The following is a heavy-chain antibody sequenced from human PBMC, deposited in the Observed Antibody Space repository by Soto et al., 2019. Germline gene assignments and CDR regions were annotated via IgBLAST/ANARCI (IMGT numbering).Heavy chain of an antibody. CDR3: AKDWGRYCSGGSCYLFDC. Sequence: QVQLVESGGGVVQPGRSLKLSCAASGFTFSSYVMHWVRQAPGKGLEWVAKISYDGSKTYYADSVKGRFTISRDNSKNTMYLQMNSLRDEDTALYYCAKDWGRYCSGGSCYLFDCWGQGTRVTVSS. V-gene: IGHV3-30*18. CDR2: ISYDGSKT. D-gene: IGHD2-15*01. CDR1: GFTFSSYV. J-gene: IGHJ4*02.